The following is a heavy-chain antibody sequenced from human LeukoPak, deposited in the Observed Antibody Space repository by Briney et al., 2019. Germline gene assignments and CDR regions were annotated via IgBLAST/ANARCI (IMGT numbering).Heavy chain of an antibody. Sequence: SETLSLTCTVSGGSISSYYWSWIRQPPGKGLEWIGYIYYSGSTNYNPSLKSRVTISVDTSKNQFSLKLSSVTAADTAVYYCATDNHYYEDNWFDPWGQGTLVTVSS. D-gene: IGHD3-22*01. CDR1: GGSISSYY. J-gene: IGHJ5*02. CDR2: IYYSGST. CDR3: ATDNHYYEDNWFDP. V-gene: IGHV4-59*12.